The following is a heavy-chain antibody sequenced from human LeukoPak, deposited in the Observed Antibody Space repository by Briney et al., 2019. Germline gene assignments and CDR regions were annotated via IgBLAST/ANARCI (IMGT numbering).Heavy chain of an antibody. V-gene: IGHV3-7*01. CDR3: ARGGLMVYAGGQFDY. D-gene: IGHD2-8*01. J-gene: IGHJ4*02. Sequence: GGSLRLSCAASGFTFSSYWMSWVRQAPGKGLEWVANIKQDGSEKYYMDSVKGRFTISRDNAKNSLYLQMNSLRAEDTAVYYCARGGLMVYAGGQFDYWGQGTLVTVSS. CDR1: GFTFSSYW. CDR2: IKQDGSEK.